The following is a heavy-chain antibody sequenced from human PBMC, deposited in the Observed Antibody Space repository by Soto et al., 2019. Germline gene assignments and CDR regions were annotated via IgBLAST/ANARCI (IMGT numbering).Heavy chain of an antibody. J-gene: IGHJ6*02. CDR2: ISGSGGST. Sequence: PGGSLRLSCAASGFTFSSYAMSWVRQAPGKGLEWVSAISGSGGSTYYADSVKGRFTISRDNSKNTLYLQMNSLRAEDTAVYYCAKLQYSAYYYYYGMDAWGQGTTVTVSS. CDR1: GFTFSSYA. D-gene: IGHD2-15*01. V-gene: IGHV3-23*01. CDR3: AKLQYSAYYYYYGMDA.